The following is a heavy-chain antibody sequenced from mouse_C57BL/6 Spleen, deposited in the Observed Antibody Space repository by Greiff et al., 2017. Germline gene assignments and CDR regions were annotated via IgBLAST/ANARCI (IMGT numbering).Heavy chain of an antibody. CDR3: AHYYGSSYGFAY. Sequence: QVQLQQSGAELVRPGASVTLSCKASGYTFTDYEMHWVKQTPVHGLEWIGAIDPETGGTAYNQKFKGKAILTADKSSSTAYMELRSLTSEDSAVYYCAHYYGSSYGFAYWGQGTLVTVSA. J-gene: IGHJ3*01. D-gene: IGHD1-1*01. CDR2: IDPETGGT. CDR1: GYTFTDYE. V-gene: IGHV1-15*01.